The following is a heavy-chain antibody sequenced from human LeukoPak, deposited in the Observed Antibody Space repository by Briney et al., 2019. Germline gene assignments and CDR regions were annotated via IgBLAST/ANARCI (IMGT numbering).Heavy chain of an antibody. CDR2: IYYSGST. Sequence: PSETLSLTCTVSGGSISSGDYYWSWIRQPPGKGLEWIGYIYYSGSTYYNPSLKSRVTISVDTSKNQFSLKLSSVTAADTAVYYCARSNDSSGYYAAFDIWGQGTMVTVSS. V-gene: IGHV4-30-4*01. D-gene: IGHD3-22*01. CDR3: ARSNDSSGYYAAFDI. CDR1: GGSISSGDYY. J-gene: IGHJ3*02.